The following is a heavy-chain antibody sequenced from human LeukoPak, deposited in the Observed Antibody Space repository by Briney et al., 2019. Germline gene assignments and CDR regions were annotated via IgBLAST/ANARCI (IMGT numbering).Heavy chain of an antibody. CDR3: AKPPYSNSMYYYGMDV. J-gene: IGHJ6*02. V-gene: IGHV3-23*01. Sequence: SGGSLRLSCAASGFTFSSYAMSWVRQAPGKGLEWVSGITGSGGSTYYADSVKGRFTISRDNSKNTLYLQMNSLRAEDTAVYYCAKPPYSNSMYYYGMDVWGQGTTVTVSS. D-gene: IGHD4-11*01. CDR1: GFTFSSYA. CDR2: ITGSGGST.